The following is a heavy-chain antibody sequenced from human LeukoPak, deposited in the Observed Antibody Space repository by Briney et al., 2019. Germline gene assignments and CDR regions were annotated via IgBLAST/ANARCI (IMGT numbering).Heavy chain of an antibody. CDR2: IIPIFGTA. D-gene: IGHD6-19*01. Sequence: ASVKVSCKASGGTFSSYAISWVRQAPGQGLEWMGGIIPIFGTANYAQKFQGRVTITADESTSTAYMELSSLRSEDTAVYYCARGGIAVADKFYYYFDYWGQGTLVTVSS. CDR1: GGTFSSYA. V-gene: IGHV1-69*13. CDR3: ARGGIAVADKFYYYFDY. J-gene: IGHJ4*02.